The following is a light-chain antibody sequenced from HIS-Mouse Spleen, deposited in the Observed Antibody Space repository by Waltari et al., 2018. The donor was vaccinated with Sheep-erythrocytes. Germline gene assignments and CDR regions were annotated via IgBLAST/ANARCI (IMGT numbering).Light chain of an antibody. CDR1: QSVLYSSNNKNY. CDR3: QQYYSTLLT. V-gene: IGKV4-1*01. Sequence: DIVMNQSRDSLAVSLGERATINCKSSQSVLYSSNNKNYLAWYQQKPGQPPKLLIYWASTRESGVPDRFSGSGSGTDFTLTISSLQAEDVAVYYCQQYYSTLLTFGGGTKVEIK. J-gene: IGKJ4*01. CDR2: WAS.